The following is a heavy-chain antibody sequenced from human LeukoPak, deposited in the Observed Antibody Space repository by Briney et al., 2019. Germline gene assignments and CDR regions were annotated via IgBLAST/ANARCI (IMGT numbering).Heavy chain of an antibody. Sequence: SETLSLTCVVSGGSISSSGYYWAWIRQPPGKGLEWIGSIYYSGSTLYNSSLKSRVTISIDASTNQFSLKLNSVTAADTAMFYCARHKDCASITHCHFDSWGQGILVTVSS. D-gene: IGHD2-21*01. CDR1: GGSISSSGYY. CDR3: ARHKDCASITHCHFDS. V-gene: IGHV4-39*01. J-gene: IGHJ4*02. CDR2: IYYSGST.